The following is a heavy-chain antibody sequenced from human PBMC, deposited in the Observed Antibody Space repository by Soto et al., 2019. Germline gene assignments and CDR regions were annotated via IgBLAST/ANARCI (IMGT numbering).Heavy chain of an antibody. V-gene: IGHV1-8*01. CDR3: ARWGAAMVRDYYGMDV. J-gene: IGHJ6*02. D-gene: IGHD5-18*01. CDR2: MNPNSGNT. Sequence: GSSVKVSCKASGYTFTSYDINRVRQATGQGLEWMGWMNPNSGNTGYAQKFQGRVTMTRNTSISTAYMELSSLRSEDTAVYYCARWGAAMVRDYYGMDVWGQGTTVTVS. CDR1: GYTFTSYD.